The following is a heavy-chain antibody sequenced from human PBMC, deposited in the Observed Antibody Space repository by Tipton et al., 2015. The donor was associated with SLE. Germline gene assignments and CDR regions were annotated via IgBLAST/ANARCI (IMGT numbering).Heavy chain of an antibody. Sequence: SLRLSCAASGFTFSTYAMHWVRQAPGKGLEWVSVIYWNGSNKDYADSVKGRFTISRDNSKNTLYLQMNSLRAEDTALYYCAKVLGSSDDYYGMGVRGQVSTVSVSS. CDR1: GFTFSTYA. CDR3: AKVLGSSDDYYGMGV. D-gene: IGHD3-3*02. V-gene: IGHV3-30*04. J-gene: IGHJ6*02. CDR2: IYWNGSNK.